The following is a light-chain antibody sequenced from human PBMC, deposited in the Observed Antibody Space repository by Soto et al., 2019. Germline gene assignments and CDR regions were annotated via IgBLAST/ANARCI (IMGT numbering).Light chain of an antibody. V-gene: IGLV2-14*03. CDR1: SGDIGGYMY. CDR3: NSYTSRRTLV. J-gene: IGLJ2*01. Sequence: QSALTQPASVSGSPGQSLTISCTGTSGDIGGYMYVSWYQQHPGKAPKLIIYDVSDRPSGISSRFSGTKSGNTASLTISGLQAEDEADYYCNSYTSRRTLVFGGGTQLTVL. CDR2: DVS.